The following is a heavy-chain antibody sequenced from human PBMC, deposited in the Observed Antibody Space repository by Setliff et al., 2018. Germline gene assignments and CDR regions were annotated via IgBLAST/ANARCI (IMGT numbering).Heavy chain of an antibody. CDR1: GYIFTNYY. Sequence: ASVKVSCKTSGYIFTNYYVHWVRQAPGQGLEWMGVMNPGRGSRNYAQRFQGRVTMTSDTSTSTVYMELSSLRSEDTALYYRARGGHIRYDYYYMDVWGKGTTVTVSS. CDR3: ARGGHIRYDYYYMDV. CDR2: MNPGRGSR. J-gene: IGHJ6*03. D-gene: IGHD5-18*01. V-gene: IGHV1-46*01.